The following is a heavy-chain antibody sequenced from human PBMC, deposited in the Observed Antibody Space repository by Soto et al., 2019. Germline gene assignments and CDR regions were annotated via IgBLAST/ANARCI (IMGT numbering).Heavy chain of an antibody. CDR3: ASSDKELGGLTLSGSSWSLYAFDI. CDR2: IYHSGST. J-gene: IGHJ3*02. D-gene: IGHD6-13*01. Sequence: PSETLSLTCAVSGGSISSRVYSWSWIRQPPGKGLEWIGYIYHSGSTYYNPSLKSRVTISVDRPKNQFSLKLSSVTAADTAVYYCASSDKELGGLTLSGSSWSLYAFDIWGQGTMFTVSS. V-gene: IGHV4-30-2*01. CDR1: GGSISSRVYS.